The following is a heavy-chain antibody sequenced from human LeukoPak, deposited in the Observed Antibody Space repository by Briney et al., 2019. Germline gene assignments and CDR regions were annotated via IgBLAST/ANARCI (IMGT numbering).Heavy chain of an antibody. Sequence: GGSLRLSCAASGFTFSSYGMHWVRQAPGKRLEWVAFIRHDGSNKYYADSVKGRFTISRDNSKNTLYLQMNSLRAEDTAVYYCARDVEGLTAGSFDYWGQGTLATVSS. CDR1: GFTFSSYG. CDR2: IRHDGSNK. D-gene: IGHD3-9*01. V-gene: IGHV3-30*02. J-gene: IGHJ4*02. CDR3: ARDVEGLTAGSFDY.